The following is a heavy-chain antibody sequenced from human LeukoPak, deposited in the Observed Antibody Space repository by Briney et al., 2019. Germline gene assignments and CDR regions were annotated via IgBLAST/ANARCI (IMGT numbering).Heavy chain of an antibody. CDR1: GFTFSSYA. CDR3: AKVAFGDRYYFDC. V-gene: IGHV3-23*01. J-gene: IGHJ4*02. D-gene: IGHD2-21*01. Sequence: PGGSLRLSCAASGFTFSSYAMSWVRQAPGKGLEWVSAISVSGGSTYYAGSVKGRFTISRDNSKNTLYLQMNSLRAEDTAVYYCAKVAFGDRYYFDCCGQGTLVTVSS. CDR2: ISVSGGST.